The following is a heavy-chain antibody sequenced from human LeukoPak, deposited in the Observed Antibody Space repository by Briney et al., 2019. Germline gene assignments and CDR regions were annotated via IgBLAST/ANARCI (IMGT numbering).Heavy chain of an antibody. V-gene: IGHV1-24*01. Sequence: ASVKVSCKVSGYTLTELSMHWVRQAPGKGLEWKGGFDPEDGETIYAQKFQGRVTMTEDTSTDTAYMELSSLRSEDTAVYYCATAKGDYASARWFDPWGQGTLVTVSS. J-gene: IGHJ5*02. CDR2: FDPEDGET. CDR1: GYTLTELS. CDR3: ATAKGDYASARWFDP. D-gene: IGHD4-17*01.